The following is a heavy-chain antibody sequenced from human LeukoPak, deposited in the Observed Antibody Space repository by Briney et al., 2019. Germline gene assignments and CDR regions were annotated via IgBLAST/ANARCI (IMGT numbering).Heavy chain of an antibody. Sequence: GASVTVSCKASGYTFTGYYIHWVRQAPGQGLEWMGWINPNSGGTNYAQKFQGRVTMTRDTSISTAYMELSRLRADDTAVYYCARGSFSADAPLVLDYFHHWGQGTLVTDSS. CDR1: GYTFTGYY. D-gene: IGHD5-18*01. CDR3: ARGSFSADAPLVLDYFHH. CDR2: INPNSGGT. V-gene: IGHV1-2*02. J-gene: IGHJ1*01.